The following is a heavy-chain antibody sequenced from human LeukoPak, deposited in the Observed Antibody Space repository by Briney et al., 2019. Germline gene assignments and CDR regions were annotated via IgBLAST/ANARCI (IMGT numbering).Heavy chain of an antibody. CDR3: ARQGYCGANCYSRFDY. J-gene: IGHJ4*02. CDR2: IYPGDSDT. D-gene: IGHD2-21*02. V-gene: IGHV5-51*01. Sequence: GESLKISCKGSGDSFTNHWIAWVRQMPGKGLEWMGIIYPGDSDTRYSPSFQGQVTVAADKSISAAYLQWNSLTASDSAMYYCARQGYCGANCYSRFDYWGQGTLVTVSS. CDR1: GDSFTNHW.